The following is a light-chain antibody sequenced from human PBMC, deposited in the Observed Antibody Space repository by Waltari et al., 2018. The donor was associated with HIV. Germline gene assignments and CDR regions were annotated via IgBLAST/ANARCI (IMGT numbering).Light chain of an antibody. CDR1: SSNVGKNY. CDR3: ASWDDALSSWL. CDR2: GDD. V-gene: IGLV1-47*01. Sequence: QSGLRQPPSTSRPPGQRVVISCSGSSSNVGKNYVSWFQQLPGAAPLLLIDGDDRRPSGGHDRLTAAKAGTSASLVSSGLRYDDEADYFCASWDDALSSWLFGGCTKLTVL. J-gene: IGLJ6*01.